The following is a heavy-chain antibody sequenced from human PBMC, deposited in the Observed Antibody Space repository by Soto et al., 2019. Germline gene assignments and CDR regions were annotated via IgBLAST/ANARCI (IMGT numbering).Heavy chain of an antibody. CDR2: IIPVFGTA. Sequence: QVQLVQSGAEVKKPGSSVKVFCKVSGGTFSSYTFSWVRQAPGQGLEWMGEIIPVFGTANYAQEFQDRVTITADKSTNTAYLELTSLKSEDTGVYYCARSRTSAALNWFDPWGQGTLVTVSS. V-gene: IGHV1-69*06. CDR3: ARSRTSAALNWFDP. D-gene: IGHD6-13*01. J-gene: IGHJ5*02. CDR1: GGTFSSYT.